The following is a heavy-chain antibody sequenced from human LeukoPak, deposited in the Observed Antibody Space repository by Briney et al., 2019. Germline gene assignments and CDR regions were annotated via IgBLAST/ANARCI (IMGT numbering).Heavy chain of an antibody. CDR3: ARDRPIVVVPAATNYFDY. J-gene: IGHJ4*02. Sequence: PSETLSLTCAVYGGSFSGYYWSWIRQPPGKGLEWIGEINHSGSTNYNPSLKSRVTISVDTSKNQFSLKLSSVTAADTAVYYCARDRPIVVVPAATNYFDYWGQGTLVTVSS. CDR2: INHSGST. V-gene: IGHV4-34*01. D-gene: IGHD2-2*01. CDR1: GGSFSGYY.